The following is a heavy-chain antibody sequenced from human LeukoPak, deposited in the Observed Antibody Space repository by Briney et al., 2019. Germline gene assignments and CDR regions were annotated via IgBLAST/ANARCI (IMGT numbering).Heavy chain of an antibody. J-gene: IGHJ4*02. CDR2: ISAYNGNT. D-gene: IGHD3-22*01. CDR1: GYTFTSYG. V-gene: IGHV1-18*01. CDR3: AREGCDSSGYLGRGVCY. Sequence: ASVKVSCKASGYTFTSYGISWVRQAPGQGLEWVGWISAYNGNTNYAQKLQGRVTMTTDTSTSTAYMELRSLRSDDTAVSYCAREGCDSSGYLGRGVCYWGQGTLVTVSS.